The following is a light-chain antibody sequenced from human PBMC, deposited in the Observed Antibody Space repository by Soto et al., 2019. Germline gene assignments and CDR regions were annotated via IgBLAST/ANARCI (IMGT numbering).Light chain of an antibody. CDR3: QKFSSYPLT. CDR2: DES. V-gene: IGKV3-20*01. Sequence: EFVLTQSPGTLSLSPGETATLSCRASQTVRNNYLAWYQQKTGQAPRLLIYDESSRATGIPDRFSGGGSGTDLTLTISRLEPEDFAVYYCQKFSSYPLTCGGGTKVDIK. CDR1: QTVRNNY. J-gene: IGKJ4*01.